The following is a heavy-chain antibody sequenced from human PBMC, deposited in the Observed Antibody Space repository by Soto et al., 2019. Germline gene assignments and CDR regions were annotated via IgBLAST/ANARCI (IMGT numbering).Heavy chain of an antibody. CDR2: INHSGST. Sequence: QVQLQQWGAGLLKPSETLSLTCADYGGSFSGYYWSWIRQPPGTGLEWIGEINHSGSTNYNPSLKSQVTISVDTSTNQFSLTLTSATAADTAVYYCARAKITGLFDYWGQGALVTVSS. V-gene: IGHV4-34*01. CDR1: GGSFSGYY. J-gene: IGHJ4*02. CDR3: ARAKITGLFDY. D-gene: IGHD2-8*02.